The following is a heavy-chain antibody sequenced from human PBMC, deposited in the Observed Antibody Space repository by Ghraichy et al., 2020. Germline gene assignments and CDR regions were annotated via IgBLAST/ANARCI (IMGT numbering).Heavy chain of an antibody. CDR1: GGSISSSNW. CDR3: AANIVVVPPAIWGIYGMDV. CDR2: VYHSGST. J-gene: IGHJ6*02. Sequence: SETLSLTCAVSGGSISSSNWWSWVRQPPGKGLEWIGEVYHSGSTNYNPSLKSRVTISLDKSKNQFSLELSSVTAADTAVYFCAANIVVVPPAIWGIYGMDVWGQGTTVTVSS. V-gene: IGHV4-4*02. D-gene: IGHD2-2*02.